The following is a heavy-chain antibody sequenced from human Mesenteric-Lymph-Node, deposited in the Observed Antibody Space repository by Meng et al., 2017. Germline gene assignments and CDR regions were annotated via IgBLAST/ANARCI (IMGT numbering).Heavy chain of an antibody. D-gene: IGHD5-12*01. J-gene: IGHJ4*02. CDR1: GFTFTTYA. CDR3: ANGYSPDY. V-gene: IGHV3-23*01. CDR2: INSDGSVT. Sequence: GGSLRRSCAASGFTFTTYAMSWVRQAPGKGLEWVSGINSDGSVTDYADSVKGRFTISRDNSKNTLYMQMNSLRVEDTAVYYCANGYSPDYWGQGTLVTVSS.